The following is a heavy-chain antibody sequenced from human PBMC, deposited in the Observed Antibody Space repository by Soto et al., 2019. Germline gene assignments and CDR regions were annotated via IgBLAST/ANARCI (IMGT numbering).Heavy chain of an antibody. V-gene: IGHV1-2*02. CDR2: IGAESGAR. J-gene: IGHJ4*02. D-gene: IGHD1-26*01. Sequence: ASVKVSCKASGYTFTGHYIHWVRQAPEQGPEWMVEIGAESGARRYAQNFPGRVTMTRDMSITTVYMELKNLSPDDAAVYYCGRGRSGQIVVFYWGQGTPVTVSS. CDR3: GRGRSGQIVVFY. CDR1: GYTFTGHY.